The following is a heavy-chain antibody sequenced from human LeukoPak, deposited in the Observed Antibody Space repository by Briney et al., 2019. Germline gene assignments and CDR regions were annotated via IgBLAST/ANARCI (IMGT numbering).Heavy chain of an antibody. J-gene: IGHJ4*02. CDR1: GFTFSNYG. CDR3: AREIVGEGNFDC. V-gene: IGHV3-33*01. Sequence: GRTLRLPCETSGFTFSNYGMHWVRQTPGKGLEWVAAIWHDGSNIFYADSVKGRFTISRDNSKNTLFLQMNSLRAEDTALYYCAREIVGEGNFDCWGQGTLVTVSS. CDR2: IWHDGSNI. D-gene: IGHD2-15*01.